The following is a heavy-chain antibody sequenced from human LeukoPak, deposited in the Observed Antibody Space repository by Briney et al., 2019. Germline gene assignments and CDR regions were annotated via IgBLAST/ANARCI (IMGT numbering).Heavy chain of an antibody. V-gene: IGHV6-1*01. J-gene: IGHJ4*02. Sequence: SQTLSLTCVISGDGVSSNSAAWNWIRQSPSRGLEWLGRTYYRSKWLNDYAVSVRSRITISPDTSKNQFSLKLSSVTAADTAVYYCARGYSRGINFDYWGQGTLVTVSS. D-gene: IGHD3-16*01. CDR1: GDGVSSNSAA. CDR2: TYYRSKWLN. CDR3: ARGYSRGINFDY.